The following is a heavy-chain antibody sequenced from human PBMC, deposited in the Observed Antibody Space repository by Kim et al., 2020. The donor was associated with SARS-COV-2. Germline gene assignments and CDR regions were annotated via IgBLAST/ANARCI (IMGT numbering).Heavy chain of an antibody. V-gene: IGHV3-21*01. CDR1: GFTFSTYS. Sequence: GGSLRLSCAASGFTFSTYSMNWVRQAPGKGLDWVSSISSRSSYIYYADSVKGRFTISRDNAKNSVYLQMNSLRAEDTAVYYCARDGTDGYNPGDYWGQGTLVTVSS. CDR2: ISSRSSYI. J-gene: IGHJ4*02. CDR3: ARDGTDGYNPGDY. D-gene: IGHD5-12*01.